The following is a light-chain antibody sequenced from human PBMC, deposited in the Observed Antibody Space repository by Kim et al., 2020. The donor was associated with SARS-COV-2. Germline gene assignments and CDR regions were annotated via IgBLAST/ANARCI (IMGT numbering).Light chain of an antibody. V-gene: IGLV1-40*01. CDR2: NNS. CDR3: QSYDSSLSGSKV. Sequence: QSVLTQPPSVSGAPGQRVTISCTGSNSNIGAGYDVHWYQQLPGTAPNLLIYNNSNRPSGVPDRFSGSKSGTSASLAITGLQAEDEADYYCQSYDSSLSGSKVFGGGTQLTVL. J-gene: IGLJ3*02. CDR1: NSNIGAGYD.